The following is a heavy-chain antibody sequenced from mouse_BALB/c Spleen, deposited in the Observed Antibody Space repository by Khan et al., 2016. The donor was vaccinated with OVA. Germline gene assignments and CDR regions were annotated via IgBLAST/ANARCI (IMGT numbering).Heavy chain of an antibody. CDR3: AYALLLDAMDY. J-gene: IGHJ4*01. V-gene: IGHV14-3*02. D-gene: IGHD1-2*01. Sequence: VQLQQSGAELMKPGASVKLSCTVSGFNIKDTYMHWVKQRPEQGLEWLGRIDPANGNTKSDPTFQGKATMTSDTSSNTAYLHLTSLTSEDTAVYYCAYALLLDAMDYWGQGTSVTVSS. CDR1: GFNIKDTY. CDR2: IDPANGNT.